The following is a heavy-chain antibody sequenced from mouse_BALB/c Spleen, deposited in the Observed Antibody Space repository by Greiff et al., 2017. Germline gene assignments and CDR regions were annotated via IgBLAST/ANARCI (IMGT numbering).Heavy chain of an antibody. CDR3: ARGGNFYYAMDY. D-gene: IGHD2-1*01. CDR1: GYTFSSYW. J-gene: IGHJ4*01. CDR2: ILPGSGST. V-gene: IGHV1-9*01. Sequence: VQVVESGAELMKPGASVKISCKATGYTFSSYWIEWVKQRPGHGLEWIGEILPGSGSTNYNEKFKGKATFTADTSSNTAYMQLSSLTSEDSAVYYCARGGNFYYAMDYWGQGTSVTVSS.